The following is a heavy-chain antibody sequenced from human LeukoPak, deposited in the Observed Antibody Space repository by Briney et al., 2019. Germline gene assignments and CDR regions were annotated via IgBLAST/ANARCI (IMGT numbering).Heavy chain of an antibody. CDR3: AKKGGYSYGDPFDY. CDR2: ISGSGGST. J-gene: IGHJ4*02. V-gene: IGHV3-23*01. Sequence: GGTLRLSCAPSGFTLSSYGMSWVRQAPGKGLEWVSAISGSGGSTYYADSVKGRFTISRDNSKNTLYLQMNSLRAEDTAVYYCAKKGGYSYGDPFDYWGQGTLVTVSS. D-gene: IGHD5-18*01. CDR1: GFTLSSYG.